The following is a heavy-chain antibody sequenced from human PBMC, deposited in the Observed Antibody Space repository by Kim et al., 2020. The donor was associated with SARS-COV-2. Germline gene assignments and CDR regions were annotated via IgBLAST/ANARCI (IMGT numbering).Heavy chain of an antibody. V-gene: IGHV3-23*01. CDR1: GFTFSSYA. J-gene: IGHJ4*01. CDR2: INNNGGTT. Sequence: GSLRLSCAASGFTFSSYAMSWVRQAPGKGLEWVSAINNNGGTTYYADSVKGRFAISRDNSKNTVYLQINSLRAEDTAVYYCAKESPYCSGRNCRLYYFD. D-gene: IGHD2-15*01. CDR3: AKESPYCSGRNCRLYYFD.